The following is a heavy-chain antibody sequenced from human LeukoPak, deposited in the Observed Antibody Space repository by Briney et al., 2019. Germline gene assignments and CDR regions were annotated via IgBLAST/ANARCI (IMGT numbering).Heavy chain of an antibody. CDR1: GYTFTSYD. J-gene: IGHJ4*02. D-gene: IGHD3-10*01. Sequence: ASVKVSCKASGYTFTSYDINWVRQATGQGLEWMGWMNPNSGNTGYAQKFQGRVTMTRNTSISTAYMELSSLRSEDTAVYYCARARSLLWFGEYYFDYWGQGTLVTVSS. CDR3: ARARSLLWFGEYYFDY. V-gene: IGHV1-8*01. CDR2: MNPNSGNT.